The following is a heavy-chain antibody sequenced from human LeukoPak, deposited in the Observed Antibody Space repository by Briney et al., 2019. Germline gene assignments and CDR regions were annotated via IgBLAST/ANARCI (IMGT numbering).Heavy chain of an antibody. Sequence: GGSLRLSCAASGFTFSSYGMLWVRQAPGKGLEWVAFIRYDGSNKYYADSVKGRFTISRDNSKNTLYLQMNSLRAEDTAVYYCAKDGVYGSGSYFGYWGQGTLVTVSS. D-gene: IGHD3-10*01. CDR1: GFTFSSYG. CDR3: AKDGVYGSGSYFGY. V-gene: IGHV3-30*02. J-gene: IGHJ4*02. CDR2: IRYDGSNK.